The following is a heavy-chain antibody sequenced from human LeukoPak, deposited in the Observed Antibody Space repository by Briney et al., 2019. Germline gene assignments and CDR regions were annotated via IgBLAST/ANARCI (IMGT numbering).Heavy chain of an antibody. V-gene: IGHV7-4-1*02. D-gene: IGHD2-2*02. CDR3: ASVCSTSCYTLGMDV. Sequence: ASVKVSCKASGYTFTSYAMNWVRQAPGQGLEWMGWINTNTGNPTYAQGFTGRFVFSLDTSVSTAYLQISSLKAEDTAVYYCASVCSTSCYTLGMDVWGQGTTVTVSS. CDR1: GYTFTSYA. CDR2: INTNTGNP. J-gene: IGHJ6*02.